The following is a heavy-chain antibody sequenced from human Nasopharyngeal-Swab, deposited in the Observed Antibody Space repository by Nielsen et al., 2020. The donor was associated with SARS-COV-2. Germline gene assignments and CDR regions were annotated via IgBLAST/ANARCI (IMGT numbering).Heavy chain of an antibody. J-gene: IGHJ4*02. CDR3: TRETPYSSGWYSFDY. Sequence: GVSLKISCTASGFTFGDYAMSWFRQAPGKGLEWVGFIRSKAYGGTTEYAASVKGRFTISRDDSKSIAYLQMNSLKTEDTAVYYCTRETPYSSGWYSFDYWGQGTLVTVSS. V-gene: IGHV3-49*03. D-gene: IGHD6-19*01. CDR2: IRSKAYGGTT. CDR1: GFTFGDYA.